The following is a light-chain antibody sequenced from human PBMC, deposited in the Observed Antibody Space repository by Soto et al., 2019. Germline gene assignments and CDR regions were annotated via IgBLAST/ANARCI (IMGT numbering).Light chain of an antibody. V-gene: IGKV3-20*01. J-gene: IGKJ3*01. CDR1: QSVSSSY. CDR2: GAS. CDR3: QQYYSSPVT. Sequence: EIVLTQSPGTLSLSPGERATLSCRASQSVSSSYLAWYQQKPGQAPRLLIYGASSRATGIPDRFSGSGSGTDFTLTISRLEPEDFAVYYCQQYYSSPVTFGPGTKVDIK.